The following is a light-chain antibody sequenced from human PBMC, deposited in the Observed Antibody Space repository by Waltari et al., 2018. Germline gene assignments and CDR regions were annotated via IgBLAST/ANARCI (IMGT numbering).Light chain of an antibody. Sequence: EIVMTQSPATLSVSPGERATLSSRASQSVNPNLAWYQQKPGQAPRLLTSGASTRAPGIPSRFSGSGSGTDFTLTISSLQSEDLAVYYCHQYHNWPPITFGGGTKVEIK. J-gene: IGKJ4*01. V-gene: IGKV3-15*01. CDR2: GAS. CDR1: QSVNPN. CDR3: HQYHNWPPIT.